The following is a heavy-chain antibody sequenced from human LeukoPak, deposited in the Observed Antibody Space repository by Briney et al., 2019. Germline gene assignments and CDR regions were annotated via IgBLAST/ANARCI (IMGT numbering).Heavy chain of an antibody. D-gene: IGHD2-21*01. V-gene: IGHV3-21*01. CDR2: ISSSSSYI. CDR1: GFTFSSYS. J-gene: IGHJ6*04. Sequence: GGSLRLSCAASGFTFSSYSMNWVRQAPGKGLEWVSSISSSSSYIYYADSVKGRFTISRDNAKNSLYLQMNSLRAEDTAVYYCARIYCGTIWSDRRQFVDVWGKGTTVTVSS. CDR3: ARIYCGTIWSDRRQFVDV.